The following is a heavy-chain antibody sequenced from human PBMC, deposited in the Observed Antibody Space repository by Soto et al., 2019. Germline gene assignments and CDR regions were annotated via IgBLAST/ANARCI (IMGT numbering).Heavy chain of an antibody. CDR1: GGSISSGGYS. CDR3: AAGGGLPRYY. V-gene: IGHV4-30-2*01. Sequence: QLQLQESGSGLVKPSQTLSLTCAVSGGSISSGGYSWSWIRQPPGKGLEWIGYIYHSGSTYYNPSLKSRVATSVDRSQNQFSLKLSSVTAADTAVYYCAAGGGLPRYYWGQGTLVTVSS. J-gene: IGHJ4*02. CDR2: IYHSGST. D-gene: IGHD5-12*01.